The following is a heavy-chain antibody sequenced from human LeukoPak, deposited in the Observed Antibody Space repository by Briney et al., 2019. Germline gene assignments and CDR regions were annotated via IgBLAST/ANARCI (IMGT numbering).Heavy chain of an antibody. CDR1: GGSFSGYY. J-gene: IGHJ5*02. CDR3: ARGGPLGGFDP. CDR2: INHSGST. V-gene: IGHV4-34*01. D-gene: IGHD1-26*01. Sequence: SETLSLTCAVYGGSFSGYYWSWIRQPPGKGLEWIGEINHSGSTNYNPSLKSRVTISVDTSKNQFSLKLSSVTAADTAVYYCARGGPLGGFDPWGQGTLVTVSS.